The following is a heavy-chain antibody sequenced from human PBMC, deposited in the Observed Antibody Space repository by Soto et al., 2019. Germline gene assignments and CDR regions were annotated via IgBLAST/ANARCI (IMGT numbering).Heavy chain of an antibody. CDR2: IIPILGIA. V-gene: IGHV1-69*02. J-gene: IGHJ1*01. Sequence: ASVKVSCKASGGTFSSYTISWVRQAPGQGLEWMGRIIPILGIANYAQKFQGRVTITADKSTSTAYIELSSLRSEDTAVYYCARVPVTTPAYFQHWGQGTLVTVSS. CDR1: GGTFSSYT. D-gene: IGHD4-17*01. CDR3: ARVPVTTPAYFQH.